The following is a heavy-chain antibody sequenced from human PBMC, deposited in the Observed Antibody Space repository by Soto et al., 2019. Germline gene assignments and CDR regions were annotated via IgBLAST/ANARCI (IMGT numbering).Heavy chain of an antibody. J-gene: IGHJ6*02. CDR2: TSGSGSST. CDR1: GFTFSTYG. CDR3: AKDLAAAAYYYYYGMDV. D-gene: IGHD6-25*01. Sequence: EVPLLESGGGLVQPGGSLRLSFAASGFTFSTYGMSWVRQAPGKGLEWVSGTSGSGSSTYYADSVKGRFTISRDNSKNTLYLHMSSLRGEDTAVYYCAKDLAAAAYYYYYGMDVWGQGTTVTVSS. V-gene: IGHV3-23*01.